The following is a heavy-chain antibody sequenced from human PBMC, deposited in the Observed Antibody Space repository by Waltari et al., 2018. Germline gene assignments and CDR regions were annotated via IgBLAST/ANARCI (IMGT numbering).Heavy chain of an antibody. D-gene: IGHD3-3*01. CDR2: MNSGGSAI. J-gene: IGHJ4*02. CDR1: GFSFSDYF. V-gene: IGHV3-11*01. Sequence: QVQLVESGDGLVKPGGSLRLSCTASGFSFSDYFMSWIRQAPGKGLEWISYMNSGGSAIHYVDSVQGRFTISRDNAKNSLYLQMDSLRVDDTAVYYCARAREHSSDFWNGYSYYFDQWGQGTLVTVSS. CDR3: ARAREHSSDFWNGYSYYFDQ.